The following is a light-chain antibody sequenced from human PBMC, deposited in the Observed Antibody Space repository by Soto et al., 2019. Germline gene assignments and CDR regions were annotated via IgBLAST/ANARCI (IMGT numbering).Light chain of an antibody. J-gene: IGLJ1*01. CDR2: EVI. CDR1: NSDVNY. V-gene: IGLV2-14*01. CDR3: SSSTSSTTFV. Sequence: QSVLTQPASVSGAPGQSITISCTGTNSDVNYVSWHQQHPGKAPKLMIYEVINRSSGVSTRFSGSKSGNTASLTISGLQAADEADYYCSSSTSSTTFVFGTGTKVTVL.